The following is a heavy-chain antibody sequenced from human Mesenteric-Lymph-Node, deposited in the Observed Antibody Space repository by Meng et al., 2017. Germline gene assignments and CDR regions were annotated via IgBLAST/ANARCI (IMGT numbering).Heavy chain of an antibody. D-gene: IGHD3-3*01. Sequence: ASVLVSCWASEYTFTGYYMHWVRQAPGQGLVWMGWINPNSGGTNYAQKFQGRVTMTRDTSNSTAYMELSRLRSDDTAVYYCARGVAIDAFDIWGQGTMVTVSS. CDR1: EYTFTGYY. J-gene: IGHJ3*02. CDR2: INPNSGGT. V-gene: IGHV1-2*02. CDR3: ARGVAIDAFDI.